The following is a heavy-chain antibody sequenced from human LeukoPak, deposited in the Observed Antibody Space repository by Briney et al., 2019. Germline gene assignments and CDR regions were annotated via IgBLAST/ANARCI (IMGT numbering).Heavy chain of an antibody. D-gene: IGHD6-19*01. CDR2: IYSGGST. CDR3: AKLADSSGWYVVRTFDY. CDR1: GFTFSSYS. Sequence: GGSLRLSCAASGFTFSSYSMTWVRQAPGKGLEWVSVIYSGGSTYYADSVKGRFTISRDNSKNTLYLQMNSLRAEDTAVYYCAKLADSSGWYVVRTFDYWGQGTLVTVSS. V-gene: IGHV3-23*03. J-gene: IGHJ4*02.